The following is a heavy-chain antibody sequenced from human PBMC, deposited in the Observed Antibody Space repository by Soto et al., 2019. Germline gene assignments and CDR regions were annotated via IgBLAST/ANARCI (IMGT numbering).Heavy chain of an antibody. J-gene: IGHJ6*02. D-gene: IGHD6-6*01. CDR1: VGTFSSYA. V-gene: IGHV1-69*13. CDR2: IIPIFGTA. CDR3: AGSKGSSPTQTKGPAAINYYYGMDV. Sequence: SVKVSCKASVGTFSSYAISWVRQAPGQGLERMGGIIPIFGTANYAQKFQGRVTITADESTSTAYMELSSLRSEDTAVYYCAGSKGSSPTQTKGPAAINYYYGMDVWGQGTTVTVSS.